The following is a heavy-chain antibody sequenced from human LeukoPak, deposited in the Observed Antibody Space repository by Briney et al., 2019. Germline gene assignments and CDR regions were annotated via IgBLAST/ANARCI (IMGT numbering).Heavy chain of an antibody. CDR2: INHSGST. CDR1: GGPFSGYY. Sequence: TSETLSLTCAVYGGPFSGYYWSWIRQPPGKGLEWIGEINHSGSTNYNPSLKSRVTISVDTSKNQFSLKLSSVTAADTAVYYCARQYYYGSGSYFAWGQGTLVTVSS. D-gene: IGHD3-10*01. CDR3: ARQYYYGSGSYFA. J-gene: IGHJ4*02. V-gene: IGHV4-34*01.